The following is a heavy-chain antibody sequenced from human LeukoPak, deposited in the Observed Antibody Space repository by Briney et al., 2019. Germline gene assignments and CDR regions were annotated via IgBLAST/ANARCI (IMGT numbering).Heavy chain of an antibody. V-gene: IGHV1-24*01. D-gene: IGHD6-13*01. CDR1: GYTFTSYD. J-gene: IGHJ4*02. CDR3: ATSTLSSWPYYFDY. Sequence: ASVKVSCKASGYTFTSYDINWVRQAPGKGLEWMGGFDPEDGETIYAQKFQGRVTMTEDTSTDTAYMELSSLRSEDTAVYYCATSTLSSWPYYFDYWGQGTLVTVSS. CDR2: FDPEDGET.